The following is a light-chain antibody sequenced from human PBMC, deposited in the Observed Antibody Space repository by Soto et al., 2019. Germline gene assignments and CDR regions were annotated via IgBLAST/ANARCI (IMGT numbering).Light chain of an antibody. CDR2: GAS. CDR1: QSLTNNY. CDR3: QQYGSSGT. Sequence: EIVLTQSPGTLSLSPGERATLSCRASQSLTNNYFAWYQQKPGQAPRLLIYGASNRATGIPDRFSGSGSGTDFTLTISRLETEDFAVYYCQQYGSSGTFGQGTKVDI. V-gene: IGKV3-20*01. J-gene: IGKJ1*01.